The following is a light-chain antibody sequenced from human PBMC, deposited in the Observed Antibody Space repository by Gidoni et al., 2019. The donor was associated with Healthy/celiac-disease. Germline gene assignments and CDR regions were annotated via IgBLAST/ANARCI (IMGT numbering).Light chain of an antibody. V-gene: IGKV1-39*01. CDR3: QQSYSTPPWT. Sequence: DIHMTQSPSSLSASVGDRVTITCRARQSISSYLNRYQQKPGNAPKLLIYAASSLQRGVPSRCSGSGSGTDFTLTSSSLHPEDFATYYCQQSYSTPPWTFGQGTKVEIK. J-gene: IGKJ1*01. CDR1: QSISSY. CDR2: AAS.